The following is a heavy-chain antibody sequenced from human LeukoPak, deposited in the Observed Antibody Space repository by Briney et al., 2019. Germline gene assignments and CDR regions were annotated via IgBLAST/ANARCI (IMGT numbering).Heavy chain of an antibody. CDR1: GGPFRGDS. Sequence: SETLSLTCAVHGGPFRGDSWSWIRQPPGKGLEWIGEINHSGSTNYNPSLKSRVTTSVDTSKNQFSLNLTSVTAADTAVYYCGTEGLAGTSTQWHVFDMWGPGTMVTVSS. CDR3: GTEGLAGTSTQWHVFDM. CDR2: INHSGST. V-gene: IGHV4-34*01. D-gene: IGHD6-13*01. J-gene: IGHJ3*02.